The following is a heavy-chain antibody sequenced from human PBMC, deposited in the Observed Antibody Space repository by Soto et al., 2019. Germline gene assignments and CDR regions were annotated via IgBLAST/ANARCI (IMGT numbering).Heavy chain of an antibody. Sequence: SETLSLTCAVSGGSITSGGYAWSWIRQSPGQGLEWIGYIYQGESAFYNPSLKPRVTIFLDGSKNQFSLNLTSVTAADTAVYYCARSFYGVDLWGQGTPVTVSS. CDR2: IYQGESA. CDR1: GGSITSGGYA. J-gene: IGHJ6*02. CDR3: ARSFYGVDL. V-gene: IGHV4-30-2*06.